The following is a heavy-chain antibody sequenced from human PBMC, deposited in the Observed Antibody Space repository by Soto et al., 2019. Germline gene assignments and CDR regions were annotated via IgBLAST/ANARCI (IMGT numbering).Heavy chain of an antibody. D-gene: IGHD7-27*01. V-gene: IGHV4-38-2*01. J-gene: IGHJ3*02. CDR2: IYHSGST. CDR3: ARWGSDVGAFDT. CDR1: GYSISSGYY. Sequence: SETLSLTCAVSGYSISSGYYWGWIRQPPGKGLEWIGSIYHSGSTYYNPSLKSRVTISVDTSKNQFSLKLSSVTAADTAVYYCARWGSDVGAFDTWGQGTMVTVSS.